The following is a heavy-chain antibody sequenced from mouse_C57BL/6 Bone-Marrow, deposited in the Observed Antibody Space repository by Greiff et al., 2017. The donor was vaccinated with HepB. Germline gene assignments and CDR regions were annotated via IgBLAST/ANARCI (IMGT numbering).Heavy chain of an antibody. V-gene: IGHV2-9-1*01. CDR1: GFSLTSYA. J-gene: IGHJ4*01. CDR3: ARNWGDPLYYYAMDY. Sequence: VHLVESGPGLVAPSQSLSITCTVSGFSLTSYAISWVRQPPGKGLEWLGVIWTGGGTKYNSALKSRLSISKDNSKSQVFLKMNSLQTDDTARYYCARNWGDPLYYYAMDYWGQGTSVTVSS. D-gene: IGHD1-1*01. CDR2: IWTGGGT.